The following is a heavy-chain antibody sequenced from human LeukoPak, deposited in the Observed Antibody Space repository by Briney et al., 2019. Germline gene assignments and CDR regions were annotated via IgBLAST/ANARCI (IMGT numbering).Heavy chain of an antibody. Sequence: PSETLSLTCAVYGGSFSGYYWSWIRQPPGKGLEWIGEINHSGSTNYNPSLKSRVTISVDTSKNQFSLKLSSVTAADTAVYYCARRPSGSYNWFDPWGQGTLVTVSS. CDR2: INHSGST. J-gene: IGHJ5*02. D-gene: IGHD1-26*01. V-gene: IGHV4-34*01. CDR1: GGSFSGYY. CDR3: ARRPSGSYNWFDP.